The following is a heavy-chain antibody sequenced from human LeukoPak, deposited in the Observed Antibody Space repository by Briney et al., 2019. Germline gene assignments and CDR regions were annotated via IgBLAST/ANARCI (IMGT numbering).Heavy chain of an antibody. CDR2: IYPGDSDT. V-gene: IGHV5-51*01. CDR1: GYSFTSYW. CDR3: ARLGYSGSRSSGWFDP. Sequence: GESLKISCKGSGYSFTSYWIGWGRQMPGKGLEWMGIIYPGDSDTSYNPSFQSQATISADKSISTAYLQWSSLKASDTAMYYCARLGYSGSRSSGWFDPWGQGTLVTVSS. D-gene: IGHD1-26*01. J-gene: IGHJ5*02.